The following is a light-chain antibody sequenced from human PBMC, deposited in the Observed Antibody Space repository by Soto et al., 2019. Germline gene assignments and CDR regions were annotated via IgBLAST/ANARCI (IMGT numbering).Light chain of an antibody. Sequence: EIVLTQSPGTPSLSPGERATLSCRASQSVSSNYLAWYQQKPGQAPRLLIYGVHSRATGIPARFSGSGSVTDFTLTISSLEPEDFAVYYCQQRSNWATFGPGTKVDIK. CDR2: GVH. J-gene: IGKJ3*01. CDR3: QQRSNWAT. V-gene: IGKV3D-20*02. CDR1: QSVSSNY.